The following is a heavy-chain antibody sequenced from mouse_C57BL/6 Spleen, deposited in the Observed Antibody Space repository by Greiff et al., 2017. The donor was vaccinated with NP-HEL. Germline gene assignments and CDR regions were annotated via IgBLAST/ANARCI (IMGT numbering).Heavy chain of an antibody. J-gene: IGHJ2*01. CDR3: TTWYYYGSGAYYFDY. CDR2: IDPEDGDT. Sequence: DVKLQESGAELVRPGASVKLSCTASGFNIKDYYMHWVKQRPEQGLEWIGRIDPEDGDTEYAPKFQGKATMTADTSSNTAYLQLSSLTSEDTAVYYCTTWYYYGSGAYYFDYWGQGTTLTVSS. CDR1: GFNIKDYY. D-gene: IGHD1-1*01. V-gene: IGHV14-1*01.